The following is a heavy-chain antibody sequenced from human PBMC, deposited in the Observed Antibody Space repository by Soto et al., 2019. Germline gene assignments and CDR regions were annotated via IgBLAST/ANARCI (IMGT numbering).Heavy chain of an antibody. Sequence: QVQLVQSGAEVKKPGASVKVSCKASGYTFTGYYMHWVRQAPGQGLEWMGWINPNSGGTNYAQKFQGWVTMTRDTSISTAYMELSRLRSDDTAVYYCARDLAYFEGSFVFDIWGQGTMVTVSS. J-gene: IGHJ3*02. V-gene: IGHV1-2*04. D-gene: IGHD3-9*01. CDR3: ARDLAYFEGSFVFDI. CDR1: GYTFTGYY. CDR2: INPNSGGT.